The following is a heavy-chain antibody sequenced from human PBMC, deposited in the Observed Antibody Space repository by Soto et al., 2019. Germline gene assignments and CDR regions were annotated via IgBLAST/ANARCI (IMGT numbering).Heavy chain of an antibody. Sequence: SETLSLTCSVSGGSIIDSGSFYWNWIRQHPGKGLEWIGYIYYSGSTYYNRSLKSRATISLDTSKNQFSLKLTSVTAADTAIYYCARGEVVASNWFDPWGQGTLVTVSS. J-gene: IGHJ5*02. CDR2: IYYSGST. D-gene: IGHD2-15*01. CDR1: GGSIIDSGSFY. CDR3: ARGEVVASNWFDP. V-gene: IGHV4-31*03.